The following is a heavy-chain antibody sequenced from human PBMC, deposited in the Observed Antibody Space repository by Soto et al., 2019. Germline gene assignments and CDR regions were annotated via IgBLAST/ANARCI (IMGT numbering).Heavy chain of an antibody. CDR1: GFTFSSYG. CDR3: AKDRADAPNYYYYGMDV. J-gene: IGHJ6*02. CDR2: ISYDGSNK. V-gene: IGHV3-30*18. Sequence: PGGSLRLSCAASGFTFSSYGMHWVRQAPGKGLEWVAVISYDGSNKYYADSVKGRFTISRDNSKNTLYLQMNSLRAEDTAVYYCAKDRADAPNYYYYGMDVWGQGTTVTVSS.